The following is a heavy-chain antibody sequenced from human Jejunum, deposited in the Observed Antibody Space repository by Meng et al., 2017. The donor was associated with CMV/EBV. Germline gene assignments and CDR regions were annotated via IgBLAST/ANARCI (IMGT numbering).Heavy chain of an antibody. D-gene: IGHD2-21*01. CDR2: IKQDGSER. Sequence: EFTFSSYWMNWVRQVPGKGLEWVANIKQDGSERYYVESVKGRFTISRNNARNSLFLQMDGLRAEDTAVYYCARQKCGGDCDMDVWGQGTTVTVSS. V-gene: IGHV3-7*01. CDR1: EFTFSSYW. J-gene: IGHJ6*02. CDR3: ARQKCGGDCDMDV.